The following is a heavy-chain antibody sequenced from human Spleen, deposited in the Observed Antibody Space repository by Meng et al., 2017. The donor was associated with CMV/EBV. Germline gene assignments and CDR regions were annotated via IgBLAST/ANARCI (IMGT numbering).Heavy chain of an antibody. CDR2: IEPNSGGT. CDR3: ARDVPHCSVGGCYFDF. V-gene: IGHV1-2*02. Sequence: ASVKVSCKASGYSVNDYQINWVRQAPGQGLEWMGWIEPNSGGTKYAQKFEGRVIMTSDTSSRTVYMELSNLRGDDRAVYYCARDVPHCSVGGCYFDFWGQGSLVTVSS. J-gene: IGHJ4*02. CDR1: GYSVNDYQ. D-gene: IGHD2-15*01.